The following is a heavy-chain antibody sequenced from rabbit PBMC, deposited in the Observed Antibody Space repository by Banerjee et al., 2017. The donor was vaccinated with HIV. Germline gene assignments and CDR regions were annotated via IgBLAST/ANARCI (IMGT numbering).Heavy chain of an antibody. CDR2: IDTVSGSA. D-gene: IGHD4-1*01. CDR1: GIDFSSSYY. Sequence: QSLEESGGDLVKPGASLTLTCTASGIDFSSSYYMCWVRQAPGKGSEWIACIDTVSGSAYYASWAKGRFTISKTSSTTVTLQMTSLTAADTATYFCARHLNGGGWGGDLWGQGTLVTVS. J-gene: IGHJ6*01. V-gene: IGHV1S40*01. CDR3: ARHLNGGGWGGDL.